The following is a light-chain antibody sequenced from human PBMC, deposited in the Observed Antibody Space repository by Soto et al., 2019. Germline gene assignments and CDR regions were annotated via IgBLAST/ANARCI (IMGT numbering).Light chain of an antibody. V-gene: IGLV2-14*01. Sequence: QSALTQPASVSGSPGQSITISCTGTSSDVGGYNYVSWYQQHPGKAPKLMIYEVSNRPSGVSNRFSGSKAGNTASLTISGLQAADEADYYCSSYTGSSTPYVFGTGTQLTVL. J-gene: IGLJ1*01. CDR1: SSDVGGYNY. CDR3: SSYTGSSTPYV. CDR2: EVS.